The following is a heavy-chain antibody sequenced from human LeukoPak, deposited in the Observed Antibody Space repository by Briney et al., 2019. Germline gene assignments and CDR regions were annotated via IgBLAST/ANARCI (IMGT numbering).Heavy chain of an antibody. D-gene: IGHD2-15*01. CDR2: IYHSGNT. Sequence: SETLSLTCAVSGYSISTGYHWGWIRQSPGTGLEWIGSIYHSGNTYYNPSLKSRVTISVDTSMNQFSLKVTSVTAADTAVYYCARTRSCSGATCYSPELFDSWGQGTLVTVSS. CDR3: ARTRSCSGATCYSPELFDS. V-gene: IGHV4-38-2*01. CDR1: GYSISTGYH. J-gene: IGHJ4*02.